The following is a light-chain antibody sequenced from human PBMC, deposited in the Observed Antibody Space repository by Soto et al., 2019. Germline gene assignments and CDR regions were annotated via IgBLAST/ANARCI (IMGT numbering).Light chain of an antibody. V-gene: IGKV1-33*01. CDR3: QQYDNLLG. J-gene: IGKJ4*01. CDR1: QDISNY. CDR2: DAS. Sequence: DIQMTQSPSSLSASVGDRVTITCQASQDISNYLNWYQQKPGKAPKLLIYDASNLETGVPSRFSGSGSGTDVTFTISSLQAEDIATYYCQQYDNLLGFGGGTKVEIK.